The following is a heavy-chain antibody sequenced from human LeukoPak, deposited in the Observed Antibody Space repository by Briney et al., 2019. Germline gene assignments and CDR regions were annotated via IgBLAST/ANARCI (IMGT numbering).Heavy chain of an antibody. D-gene: IGHD6-19*01. J-gene: IGHJ4*02. Sequence: PSETLSLTCTVSGGSISSSRYYWGWIRQPPGKGLEWIGSIYYSGSTYYNPSLKSRVTISVDTSKNQFSLKLSSVTAADTAVYYCARQSIAVAGTCYFDYWGQGTLVTVSS. CDR3: ARQSIAVAGTCYFDY. CDR2: IYYSGST. V-gene: IGHV4-39*01. CDR1: GGSISSSRYY.